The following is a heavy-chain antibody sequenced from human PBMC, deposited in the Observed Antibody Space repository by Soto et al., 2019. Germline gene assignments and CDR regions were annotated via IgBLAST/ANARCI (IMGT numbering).Heavy chain of an antibody. CDR1: GFTFSTHA. Sequence: QVQLVESGGGVVQPGRSLRLSCAASGFTFSTHAMHWVRQAPGKGLECVAIVSFDGSNKYYADSVKGRFTISRDNSKNTLYLQMSGPTPEDTAVYYCATDQTGITTTGGGRIDHWGQGTLVTVSS. V-gene: IGHV3-30-3*01. D-gene: IGHD1-20*01. CDR2: VSFDGSNK. J-gene: IGHJ4*02. CDR3: ATDQTGITTTGGGRIDH.